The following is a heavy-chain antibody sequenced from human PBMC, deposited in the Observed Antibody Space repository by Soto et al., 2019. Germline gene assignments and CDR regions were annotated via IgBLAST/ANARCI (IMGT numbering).Heavy chain of an antibody. J-gene: IGHJ4*02. CDR2: ISYDGSNK. Sequence: QVQLVESGGGVVQPGWSLRLSCAASGFTFSSYAMHWVRQAPGKGLEWVAVISYDGSNKYYADSVKGRFTISRDNSKNTLYLQMNSLRAEDTAVYYCARVAAAGSATHFDYWGQGTLVTVSS. D-gene: IGHD6-13*01. CDR1: GFTFSSYA. CDR3: ARVAAAGSATHFDY. V-gene: IGHV3-30-3*01.